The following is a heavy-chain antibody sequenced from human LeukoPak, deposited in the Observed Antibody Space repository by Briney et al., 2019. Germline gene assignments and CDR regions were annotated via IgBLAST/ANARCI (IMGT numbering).Heavy chain of an antibody. CDR2: TYYRSKWYN. D-gene: IGHD1-26*01. V-gene: IGHV6-1*01. CDR3: ARDHGSIVGATPYYYYYYMDV. Sequence: SQTLSLTCAISGDSVSSNSAAWNWIRQSPSRGLEWLGRTYYRSKWYNDYAVSVKSRITINPDTSKNQFSLQLNSVTPEDTAVYYCARDHGSIVGATPYYYYYYMDVWGKGTTVTVSS. J-gene: IGHJ6*03. CDR1: GDSVSSNSAA.